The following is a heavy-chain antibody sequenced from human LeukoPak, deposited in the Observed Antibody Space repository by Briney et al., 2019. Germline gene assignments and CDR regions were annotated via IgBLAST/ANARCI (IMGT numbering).Heavy chain of an antibody. CDR3: ARVVSRYCSSTSCPFDY. V-gene: IGHV1-2*02. Sequence: ASVKVSCKASGYTFTGYYMHWVRQAPGQGLEWMGWINPNSGGTNYAQKSQGRVTMTRDTSISTAYMELSRLRSDDTAVYYCARVVSRYCSSTSCPFDYWGQGTLVTVSS. J-gene: IGHJ4*02. CDR1: GYTFTGYY. CDR2: INPNSGGT. D-gene: IGHD2-2*01.